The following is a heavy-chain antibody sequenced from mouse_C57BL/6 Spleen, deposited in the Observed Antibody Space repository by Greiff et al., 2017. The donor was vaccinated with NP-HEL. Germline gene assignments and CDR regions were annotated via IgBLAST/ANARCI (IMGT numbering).Heavy chain of an antibody. CDR2: INPNNGGT. Sequence: VQLQQSGPELVKPGASVKIPCKASGYTFTDYNMDWVKQSHGKSLEWIGDINPNNGGTIYNQKFKGKATSTVDKSSSTAYMELRSLTSEDTAVYYCARRGSSGSRWFAYWGQGTLVTVSA. J-gene: IGHJ3*01. CDR3: ARRGSSGSRWFAY. CDR1: GYTFTDYN. V-gene: IGHV1-18*01. D-gene: IGHD3-2*02.